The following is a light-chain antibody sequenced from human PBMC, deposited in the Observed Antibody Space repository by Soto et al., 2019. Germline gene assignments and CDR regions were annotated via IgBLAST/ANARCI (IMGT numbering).Light chain of an antibody. CDR2: GNS. CDR1: TSNIGDNY. CDR3: QSYDSSLSGSV. Sequence: QSVLTQPPSVSAAPRQKVTISCSGGTSNIGDNYVCWYQQVPGTAPKLLIYGNSNRPSGVPDRFSGSKSGTSASLAITGLQAEDEADYYCQSYDSSLSGSVFGGGTKVTVL. V-gene: IGLV1-40*01. J-gene: IGLJ2*01.